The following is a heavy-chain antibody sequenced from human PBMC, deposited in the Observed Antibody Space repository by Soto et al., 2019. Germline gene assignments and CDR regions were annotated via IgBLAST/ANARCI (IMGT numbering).Heavy chain of an antibody. V-gene: IGHV1-69*13. CDR2: IIPIFGTA. CDR3: ARSGGSYEYYYYGMDV. D-gene: IGHD2-15*01. J-gene: IGHJ6*02. CDR1: GGTFSSYA. Sequence: SVKVSCKASGGTFSSYAISWVRQAPGQGLEWMGGIIPIFGTANYAQKFQGRVTITADESTSTAYMELSSLRSEDTAVYYCARSGGSYEYYYYGMDVWGQGTTVTVSS.